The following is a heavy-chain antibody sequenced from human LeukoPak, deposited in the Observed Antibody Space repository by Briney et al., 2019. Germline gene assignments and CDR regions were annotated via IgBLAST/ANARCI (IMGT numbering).Heavy chain of an antibody. Sequence: ETLSLTCAVYGGSFSGYYWSWIRQPPGKGLEWVSAISGSGGSTYYADSVKGRFTISRDNSKNTLYLQMNSLRAEDTAVYYCAGAYYYYYMDVWGKGTTVTVSS. J-gene: IGHJ6*03. CDR1: GGSFSGYY. CDR2: ISGSGGST. CDR3: AGAYYYYYMDV. V-gene: IGHV3-23*01.